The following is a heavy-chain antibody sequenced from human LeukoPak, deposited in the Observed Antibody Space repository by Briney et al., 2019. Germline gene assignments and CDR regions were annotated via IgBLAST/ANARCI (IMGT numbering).Heavy chain of an antibody. V-gene: IGHV5-51*01. Sequence: GESLKISCKGSGYSFTSYWIGWVRQMPGKGLEWMGIIYPGDSDTRYSPSFQGQVTISADKSISTAYLQWSSLKASDTATYYCARLTMVRGVLDRFDYWGQGTLVTVSS. D-gene: IGHD3-10*01. CDR2: IYPGDSDT. CDR3: ARLTMVRGVLDRFDY. J-gene: IGHJ4*02. CDR1: GYSFTSYW.